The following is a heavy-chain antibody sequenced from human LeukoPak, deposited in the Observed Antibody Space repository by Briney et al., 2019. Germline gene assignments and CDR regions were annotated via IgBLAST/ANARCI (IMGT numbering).Heavy chain of an antibody. J-gene: IGHJ6*04. Sequence: GGSLRLSCAASGFTFSSYGMSWVRQAPGKGLEWVSAISGSGGSTYYADSVKGRFTISRDNSKNTLYLQMNGLRAEDTAVYYCAELGITMIGGVWGKGTTVTISS. CDR1: GFTFSSYG. CDR3: AELGITMIGGV. CDR2: ISGSGGST. V-gene: IGHV3-23*01. D-gene: IGHD3-10*02.